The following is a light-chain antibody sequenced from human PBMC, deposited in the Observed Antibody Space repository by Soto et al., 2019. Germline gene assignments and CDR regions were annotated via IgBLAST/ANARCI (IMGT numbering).Light chain of an antibody. CDR2: DAS. CDR3: QQRSNWYT. J-gene: IGKJ2*01. Sequence: EIVLTQSPATLSLSPGDSATLSCRASRSVGSYLAWYQQPPGQAPRLLIYDASIRATGVLARCSGSWSGADYTLTISSLEPEDFAVYYCQQRSNWYTFGQGTKLEIK. CDR1: RSVGSY. V-gene: IGKV3-11*01.